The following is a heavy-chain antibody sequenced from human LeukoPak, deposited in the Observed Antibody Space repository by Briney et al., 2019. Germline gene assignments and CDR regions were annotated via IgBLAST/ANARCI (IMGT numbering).Heavy chain of an antibody. Sequence: PSETLSLTCTVSGGSISSGSYYWSWIRQPPGKGLEWIGEINHSGRTNYNPSLKSRVTTSVDTSKNQISLKLRSVTAADTAVYYCARGYSGSLSGYYFDYWGQGSLVTVSS. J-gene: IGHJ4*02. D-gene: IGHD1-26*01. V-gene: IGHV4-39*07. CDR1: GGSISSGSYY. CDR2: INHSGRT. CDR3: ARGYSGSLSGYYFDY.